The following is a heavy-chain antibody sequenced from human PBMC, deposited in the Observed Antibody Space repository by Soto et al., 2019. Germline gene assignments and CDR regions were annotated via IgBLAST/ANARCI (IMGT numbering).Heavy chain of an antibody. V-gene: IGHV4-4*07. CDR2: IYTSGST. J-gene: IGHJ6*02. Sequence: SETLSLTCTVSGGSISSYYWSWIRQPAGKGLEWIGRIYTSGSTNYNPSLKSRVTTSVDTSKNQFSLKLSSVTAADTAVYYCARDSSDYDILTGYYGWDYYYYGMDVWGQGTTVTVSS. CDR3: ARDSSDYDILTGYYGWDYYYYGMDV. CDR1: GGSISSYY. D-gene: IGHD3-9*01.